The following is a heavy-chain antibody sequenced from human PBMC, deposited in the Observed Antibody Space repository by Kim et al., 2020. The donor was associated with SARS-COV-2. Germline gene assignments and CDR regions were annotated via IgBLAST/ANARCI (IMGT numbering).Heavy chain of an antibody. J-gene: IGHJ4*01. D-gene: IGHD3-10*01. CDR3: VSARYYNSRGFDY. CDR2: IYPTGPT. Sequence: SETLSLTCSVSGDSISNPSYWNWIRQSAEMRLEWIGRIYPTGPTFYNPSLKSRVTMSVDTSKNQVSLTLTSVTAADASIYYCVSARYYNSRGFDYWGQGSPVTVSS. V-gene: IGHV4-4*07. CDR1: GDSISNPSY.